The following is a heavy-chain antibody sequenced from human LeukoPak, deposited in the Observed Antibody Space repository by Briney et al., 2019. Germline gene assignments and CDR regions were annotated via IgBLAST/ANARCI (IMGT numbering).Heavy chain of an antibody. V-gene: IGHV4-61*01. D-gene: IGHD1-26*01. CDR2: IYYSGST. CDR1: GGSVSSGSYY. J-gene: IGHJ6*02. CDR3: ARGSPPSV. Sequence: KASETLSLTCTVSGGSVSSGSYYWGWIRQPPGKGLEWIGYIYYSGSTKYNPSLESRLTISIDTSKNQFSLKLSSVTAADTAVYYCARGSPPSVWGQGTTVTVSS.